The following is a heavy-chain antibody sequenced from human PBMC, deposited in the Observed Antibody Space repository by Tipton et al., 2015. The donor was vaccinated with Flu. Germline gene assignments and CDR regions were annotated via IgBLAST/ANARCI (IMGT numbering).Heavy chain of an antibody. V-gene: IGHV4-61*02. Sequence: TLSLTCTVSGGSISSGSYYWSWIRQPAGKGLEWIGRIYTSGSTNYNPSLKSRVTISVDTSKHQFSLQLSSVTAADTAVYYCARDVRGCTNGVCYPPWGQGTMVTVSS. D-gene: IGHD2-8*01. J-gene: IGHJ3*01. CDR3: ARDVRGCTNGVCYPP. CDR1: GGSISSGSYY. CDR2: IYTSGST.